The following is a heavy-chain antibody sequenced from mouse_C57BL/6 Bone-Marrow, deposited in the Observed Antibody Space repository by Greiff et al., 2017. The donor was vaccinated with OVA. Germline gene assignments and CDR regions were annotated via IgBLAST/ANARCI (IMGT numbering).Heavy chain of an antibody. Sequence: EVQLVESGTVLARPGASVKMSCKTSGYTFTSYWMHWVKQRPGQGLEWIGAIYPGNSDTSYNQKFKGKANLTAVTSASTAYMELSSLTNEDSAVYYRTRTHYYGSSYGGGDYWGQGTTLTVSS. V-gene: IGHV1-5*01. CDR2: IYPGNSDT. CDR1: GYTFTSYW. J-gene: IGHJ2*01. D-gene: IGHD1-1*01. CDR3: TRTHYYGSSYGGGDY.